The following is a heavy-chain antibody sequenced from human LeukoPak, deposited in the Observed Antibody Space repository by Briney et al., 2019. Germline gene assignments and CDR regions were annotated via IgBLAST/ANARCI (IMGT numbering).Heavy chain of an antibody. CDR3: AKTLTDYCSGGSCYSGSYYFDY. J-gene: IGHJ4*02. CDR2: IRSDGSNT. D-gene: IGHD2-15*01. Sequence: GGSLRLSCAASGFTFSNYDMHWVRQAPGKGLEWVAFIRSDGSNTYYADSVKGRFTISRDNSKNTLYLQMNSLRAEDTAVYYCAKTLTDYCSGGSCYSGSYYFDYWGQGTPGTVSS. CDR1: GFTFSNYD. V-gene: IGHV3-30*02.